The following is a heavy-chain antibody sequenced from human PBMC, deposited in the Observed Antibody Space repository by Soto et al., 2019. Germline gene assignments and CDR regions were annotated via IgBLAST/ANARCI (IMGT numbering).Heavy chain of an antibody. Sequence: GGSLRLSCEASGFPFGNFWMLWVRQAPGKGLEWVANIKQDGGETNYVDSVKGRFTISRDNARSSLYLQMNDLRAEDTAGYYCAKYSFSHFDYWGQGVLVTVSS. CDR2: IKQDGGET. D-gene: IGHD5-12*01. CDR3: AKYSFSHFDY. J-gene: IGHJ4*02. CDR1: GFPFGNFW. V-gene: IGHV3-7*01.